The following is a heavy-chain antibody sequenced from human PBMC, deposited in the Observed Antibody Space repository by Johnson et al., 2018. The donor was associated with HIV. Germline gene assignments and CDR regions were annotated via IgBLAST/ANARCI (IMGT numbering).Heavy chain of an antibody. V-gene: IGHV3-30*19. J-gene: IGHJ3*01. D-gene: IGHD1-26*01. CDR3: ARDLPGIYDAFDL. Sequence: QVQLVESGGSVVQPGGSLRLSCAASGFTFSNYGMHWVRQAPGKGLEWVTVISYDGSNQYYADSVKGRFTISRDNSKNILYLQMHSLRTEDTAYYYCARDLPGIYDAFDLWGQGTKVTISS. CDR1: GFTFSNYG. CDR2: ISYDGSNQ.